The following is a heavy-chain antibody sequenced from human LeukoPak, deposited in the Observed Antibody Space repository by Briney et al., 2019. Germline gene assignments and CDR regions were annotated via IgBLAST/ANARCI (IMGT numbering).Heavy chain of an antibody. Sequence: GGSLRLSCAASGFTFSTYAMHWVRQAPGKGLEWVAVILYDGTNQYYTDSVKGRFTISRDNAENSLSLQMNSLRAEDTAIYYCARESPHCSGVSCFFDYWGQGTLVTVSS. CDR1: GFTFSTYA. CDR2: ILYDGTNQ. V-gene: IGHV3-30-3*01. J-gene: IGHJ4*02. CDR3: ARESPHCSGVSCFFDY. D-gene: IGHD2-15*01.